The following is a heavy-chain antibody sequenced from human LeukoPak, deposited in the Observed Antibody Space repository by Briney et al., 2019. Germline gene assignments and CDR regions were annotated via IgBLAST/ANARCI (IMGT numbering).Heavy chain of an antibody. CDR1: GYSFTDYW. Sequence: PGESLKISCKGSGYSFTDYWIYWVRQMPGKGLEWMGRIDPSDSYTNYNPSFQGHVTISVDKSITTAHLQWSGLKASDTAMYYCARPWSLYYGSGSLDYWGQGTLVTVSS. CDR3: ARPWSLYYGSGSLDY. D-gene: IGHD3-10*01. J-gene: IGHJ4*02. V-gene: IGHV5-10-1*01. CDR2: IDPSDSYT.